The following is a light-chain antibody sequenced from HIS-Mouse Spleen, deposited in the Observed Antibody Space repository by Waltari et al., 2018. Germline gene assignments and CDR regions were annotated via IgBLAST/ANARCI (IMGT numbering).Light chain of an antibody. Sequence: DIQMTQSPSSLYASVGDRVTITCRASQSISSYLNWYQQKPGKAPKLLIYAASSLQSRVPSRFSGSGSGTDFNLTISRLTPEDFATYYCQKSYSTRTCGGGTKVEIK. J-gene: IGKJ4*01. CDR3: QKSYSTRT. CDR1: QSISSY. CDR2: AAS. V-gene: IGKV1-39*01.